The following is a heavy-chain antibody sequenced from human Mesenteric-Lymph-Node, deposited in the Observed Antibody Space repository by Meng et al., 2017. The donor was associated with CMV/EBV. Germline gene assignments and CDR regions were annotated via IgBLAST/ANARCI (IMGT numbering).Heavy chain of an antibody. CDR1: GGSISSSSYY. CDR3: ARLSSSGWGDY. D-gene: IGHD6-6*01. V-gene: IGHV4-39*07. CDR2: MYYSGST. J-gene: IGHJ4*02. Sequence: SETLSLTCTVSGGSISSSSYYWGWIRQPPGKGLEWIGSMYYSGSTYYNPSLKSRVTISVDTSKNQFSLKLSSVTAADTAVYYCARLSSSGWGDYWGQGTLVTVSS.